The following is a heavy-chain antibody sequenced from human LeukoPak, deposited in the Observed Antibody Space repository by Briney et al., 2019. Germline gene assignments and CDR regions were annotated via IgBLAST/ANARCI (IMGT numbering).Heavy chain of an antibody. D-gene: IGHD4-17*01. CDR2: INSDGSSA. J-gene: IGHJ4*02. CDR1: GFTFSSYW. Sequence: GGSLRLSCAASGFTFSSYWMHWVRQAPGKGLVWVSRINSDGSSASYADSVKGRFTISRDNAKNTLYLQMNSLRAEDTAVYYCAREIDGGEYYGDYGVDYWGQGTLVAVSS. CDR3: AREIDGGEYYGDYGVDY. V-gene: IGHV3-74*01.